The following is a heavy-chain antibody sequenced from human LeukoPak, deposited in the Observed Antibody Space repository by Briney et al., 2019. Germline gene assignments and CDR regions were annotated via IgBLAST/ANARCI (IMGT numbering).Heavy chain of an antibody. Sequence: PGGSLRLSCAASGFTFSSYCMSWVRQAPGKGLEWVANIKHDGSEKYNVDSVKGRFTIHRDNAENPLYLQMNSRRAEDTAVYYCARRRWLQLANGFDPWGQGTLVTVSS. CDR3: ARRRWLQLANGFDP. D-gene: IGHD5-24*01. V-gene: IGHV3-7*01. CDR2: IKHDGSEK. J-gene: IGHJ5*02. CDR1: GFTFSSYC.